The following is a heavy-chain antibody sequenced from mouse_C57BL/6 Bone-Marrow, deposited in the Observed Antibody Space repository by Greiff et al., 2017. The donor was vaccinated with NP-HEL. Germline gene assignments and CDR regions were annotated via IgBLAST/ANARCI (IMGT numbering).Heavy chain of an antibody. CDR1: VYTFTSYW. Sequence: QVQLQQPGTELVKPGASVKLSCKASVYTFTSYWMHWVKQRPGQGLEWIGNINPSNGGTNYNEKFKSKATLTVDKSSSTAYMQLSSLTSEDSAVYYCASYDYDGYYAMDYWGQGTSVTVSS. J-gene: IGHJ4*01. CDR2: INPSNGGT. CDR3: ASYDYDGYYAMDY. D-gene: IGHD2-4*01. V-gene: IGHV1-53*01.